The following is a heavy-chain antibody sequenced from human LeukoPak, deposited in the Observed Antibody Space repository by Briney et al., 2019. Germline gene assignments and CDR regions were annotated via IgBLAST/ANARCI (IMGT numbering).Heavy chain of an antibody. CDR1: GGSISSGGYS. D-gene: IGHD6-19*01. CDR2: IYYSGST. J-gene: IGHJ4*02. CDR3: ARSLLAVAGFY. Sequence: SETLSLTCTVSGGSISSGGYSWSWIRQHPGKGLEWIGYIYYSGSTYYNPSLKSRVTISVDTSKNQFSLKLSSVTAADTAVYYCARSLLAVAGFYWGQGTLVTVSS. V-gene: IGHV4-31*03.